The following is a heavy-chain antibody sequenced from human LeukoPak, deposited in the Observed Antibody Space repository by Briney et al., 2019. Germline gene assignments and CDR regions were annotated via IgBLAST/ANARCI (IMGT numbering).Heavy chain of an antibody. CDR1: GFTFSTYW. J-gene: IGHJ4*02. Sequence: GGSLRLSCAASGFTFSTYWMNWVRQAPGKGLEWVSSISSSSSYIYYADSVKGRFTISRDNAKNSLYLQMNSLRAEDTAVYYCARSQWGYDSSGYPPDYWGQGTLVTVSS. V-gene: IGHV3-21*01. CDR3: ARSQWGYDSSGYPPDY. D-gene: IGHD3-22*01. CDR2: ISSSSSYI.